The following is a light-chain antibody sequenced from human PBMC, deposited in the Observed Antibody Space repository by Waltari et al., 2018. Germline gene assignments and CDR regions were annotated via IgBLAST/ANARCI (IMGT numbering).Light chain of an antibody. CDR2: DAS. J-gene: IGKJ4*01. V-gene: IGKV3-11*01. CDR3: QQRRSWPLT. Sequence: EIVLIQSPAILSFSPGERATLSCRASQSVGTYLAWYQQRPGQSPRLLIYDASYRATGIPGRFSGSGSETDFTLTISSLQPEDFAVYYCQQRRSWPLTFGGGTRVQI. CDR1: QSVGTY.